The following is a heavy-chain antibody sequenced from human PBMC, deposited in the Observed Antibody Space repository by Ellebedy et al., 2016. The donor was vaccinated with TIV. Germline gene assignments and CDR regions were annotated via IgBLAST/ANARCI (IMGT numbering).Heavy chain of an antibody. Sequence: SETLSLTCAVYGGSFSGYYWSWIRQPPGKGLEWIGEINHSGSTHYKPSLKSRVTISVDTSKNQFSLKVNSVTAADTAVYYCARSLLIFSFDKCYFDLWGRGTLITVSS. V-gene: IGHV4-34*01. D-gene: IGHD3/OR15-3a*01. J-gene: IGHJ2*01. CDR3: ARSLLIFSFDKCYFDL. CDR1: GGSFSGYY. CDR2: INHSGST.